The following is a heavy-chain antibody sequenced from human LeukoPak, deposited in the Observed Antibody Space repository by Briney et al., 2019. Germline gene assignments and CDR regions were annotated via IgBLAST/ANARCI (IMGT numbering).Heavy chain of an antibody. J-gene: IGHJ4*02. V-gene: IGHV3-7*01. CDR1: GFTFSTYW. CDR3: ARDPLLYSSSWYFDY. D-gene: IGHD6-13*01. CDR2: IKQDGSQK. Sequence: GGSLRLSCEASGFTFSTYWMKWVRQAPGKGLEWVANIKQDGSQKYYVDSVKGRFTISRDNSKNTLYLQMNSLRAEDTAVYYCARDPLLYSSSWYFDYWGQGTLVTVSS.